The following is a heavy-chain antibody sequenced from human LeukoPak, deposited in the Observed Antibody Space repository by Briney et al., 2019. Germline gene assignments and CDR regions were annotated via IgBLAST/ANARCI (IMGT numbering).Heavy chain of an antibody. D-gene: IGHD5-24*01. J-gene: IGHJ6*03. CDR1: GYTFTSYG. Sequence: GASVKVSCKASGYTFTSYGISWVRQAPGQGLEWMGGIIPIFGTANYAQKFQGRVTITTDESTSTAYMELSSLRSEDTAVYYCARDLGWRWLPDSYYYYYMDVWGKGTTVTVSS. V-gene: IGHV1-69*05. CDR2: IIPIFGTA. CDR3: ARDLGWRWLPDSYYYYYMDV.